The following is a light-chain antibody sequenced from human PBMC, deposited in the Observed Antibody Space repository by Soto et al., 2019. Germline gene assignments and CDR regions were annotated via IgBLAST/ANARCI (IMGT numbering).Light chain of an antibody. CDR2: EDS. J-gene: IGLJ3*02. V-gene: IGLV3-25*02. Sequence: SYELTQPPSVSVSPGQTARITCSGDALPKQYAYWYQQKPGQAPVLVIYEDSERPSGIPERFSGSSSGTTVTLTISGVQAEDEADYYCQSADSSGTYRVFGGGTQLTVL. CDR3: QSADSSGTYRV. CDR1: ALPKQY.